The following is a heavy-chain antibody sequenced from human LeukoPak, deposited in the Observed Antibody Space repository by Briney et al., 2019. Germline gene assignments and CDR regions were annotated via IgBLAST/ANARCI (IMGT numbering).Heavy chain of an antibody. CDR1: GFTFSSYA. CDR3: AKGLEGSSWLTYYYYMDV. CDR2: ISGSGGST. J-gene: IGHJ6*03. D-gene: IGHD6-13*01. V-gene: IGHV3-23*01. Sequence: PGGSLRLSCAASGFTFSSYAMSWVRQAPGKGLEWVSAISGSGGSTYYADSVKGRFTISRDNSKNTLYLQMNSLRAEDTAVYYCAKGLEGSSWLTYYYYMDVWGKGTTVTVSS.